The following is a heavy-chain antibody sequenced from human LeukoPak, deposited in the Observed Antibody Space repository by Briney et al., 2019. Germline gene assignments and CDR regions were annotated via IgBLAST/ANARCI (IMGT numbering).Heavy chain of an antibody. CDR1: GFTFSSYD. Sequence: GVSLRLSCAASGFTFSSYDMSWVRQAPGKGLEWVSGINKSGGGTYYADSVKGRFTMSRDNSKNTLFLQMNSLRAEDTAVYYCAKVTWSSSGSDYWGQGTLVTVSS. CDR2: INKSGGGT. J-gene: IGHJ4*02. D-gene: IGHD6-19*01. CDR3: AKVTWSSSGSDY. V-gene: IGHV3-23*01.